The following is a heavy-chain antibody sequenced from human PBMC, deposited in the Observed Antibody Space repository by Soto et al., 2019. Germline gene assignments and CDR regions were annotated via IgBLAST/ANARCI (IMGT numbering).Heavy chain of an antibody. V-gene: IGHV4-61*01. D-gene: IGHD6-13*01. J-gene: IGHJ5*02. CDR3: ARYGIAAAASLDWFDP. CDR2: IYYSGST. Sequence: KPSETLSLTCTVSGGSVSSGSYYWSWIRQPPGKGLEWIGYIYYSGSTNYNPSLKSRVTISVDTSKNQFSLKLSSVTAADTAVYYCARYGIAAAASLDWFDPWGQGTLVTVSS. CDR1: GGSVSSGSYY.